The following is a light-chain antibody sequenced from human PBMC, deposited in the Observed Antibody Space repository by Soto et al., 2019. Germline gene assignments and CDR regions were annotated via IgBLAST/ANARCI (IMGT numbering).Light chain of an antibody. CDR3: QSYDSSLSGWV. J-gene: IGLJ3*02. CDR1: SSNIGAGYD. CDR2: ANT. Sequence: QPVLTQPPSVSGAPGQRVTISCTGSSSNIGAGYDVHWYQQLPGTAPKLLIYANTNRPSGVPDRFSGSKSGTSASLATTGLQAEDEADYYCQSYDSSLSGWVFGGGTKVTVL. V-gene: IGLV1-40*01.